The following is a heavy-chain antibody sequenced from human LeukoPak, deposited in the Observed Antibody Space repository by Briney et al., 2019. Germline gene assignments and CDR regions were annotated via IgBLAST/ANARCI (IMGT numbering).Heavy chain of an antibody. J-gene: IGHJ4*02. CDR2: ISSSSSYI. D-gene: IGHD3-16*02. CDR1: GFTSSSYT. Sequence: GGSLRLSCAASGFTSSSYTMNWVRQAPGKGLEWVSSISSSSSYIYYADSVKGRFTISGDNAKNSLYLQMNSLRAEDTAVYYCARDRNYDYIWGSYRPDYFDYWGQGTLVTVSS. CDR3: ARDRNYDYIWGSYRPDYFDY. V-gene: IGHV3-21*01.